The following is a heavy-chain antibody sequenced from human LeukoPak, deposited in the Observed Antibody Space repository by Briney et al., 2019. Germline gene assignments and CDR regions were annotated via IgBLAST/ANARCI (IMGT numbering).Heavy chain of an antibody. D-gene: IGHD6-13*01. V-gene: IGHV3-30*18. CDR1: GFTFSSYG. J-gene: IGHJ4*02. Sequence: GGSLRLSCAASGFTFSSYGMHWVRQAPGKGLEWVAVISYDGSNKYYADYVKGRFTISRDNSKNTMYLQMKSLRAEDTAVYYCAKDQLWDGSSCPTNWGQGTLVTVSS. CDR2: ISYDGSNK. CDR3: AKDQLWDGSSCPTN.